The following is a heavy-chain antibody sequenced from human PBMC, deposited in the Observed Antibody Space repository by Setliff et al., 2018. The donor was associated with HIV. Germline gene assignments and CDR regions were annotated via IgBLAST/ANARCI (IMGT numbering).Heavy chain of an antibody. CDR2: MSGDANSQ. CDR3: ARDRNCGNGCYSSADH. D-gene: IGHD2-21*01. V-gene: IGHV3-30*01. J-gene: IGHJ4*02. Sequence: GESLKISCAASGFIFSTFPMHWVRQAPGKGLEWVAVMSGDANSQYYADSVRGRFTIPRDNSKNTVYLQMNSLTTEDTAVYYCARDRNCGNGCYSSADHWGLGTLVTVSS. CDR1: GFIFSTFP.